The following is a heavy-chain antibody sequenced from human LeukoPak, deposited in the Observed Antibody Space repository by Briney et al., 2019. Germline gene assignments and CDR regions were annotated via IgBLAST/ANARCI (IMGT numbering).Heavy chain of an antibody. J-gene: IGHJ4*02. Sequence: SETLSLTCAVYGGSFSGYYWSWIRQPPGKGLEWIGEINHSGSTNYNPSLKSRVTISVDTSKNQFSLKLSSVTAADTAVYYCARGAPIWFGELGLWGQGTLVTVSS. CDR3: ARGAPIWFGELGL. D-gene: IGHD3-10*01. CDR1: GGSFSGYY. V-gene: IGHV4-34*01. CDR2: INHSGST.